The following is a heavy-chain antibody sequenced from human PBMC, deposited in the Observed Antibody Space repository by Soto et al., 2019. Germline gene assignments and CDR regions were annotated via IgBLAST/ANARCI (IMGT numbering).Heavy chain of an antibody. D-gene: IGHD2-2*02. V-gene: IGHV3-7*05. CDR2: IKLDGSEK. J-gene: IGHJ6*02. CDR1: GFTFSTYW. Sequence: GGSLRLSCAASGFTFSTYWMSWVRQAPGKGLEWVANIKLDGSEKYYVDSVKGRFTISRDNAKNSLYIQMNSLRAEDTAMYYCARGRRVIHTSSYYNGLAVWGLGTTVTVSS. CDR3: ARGRRVIHTSSYYNGLAV.